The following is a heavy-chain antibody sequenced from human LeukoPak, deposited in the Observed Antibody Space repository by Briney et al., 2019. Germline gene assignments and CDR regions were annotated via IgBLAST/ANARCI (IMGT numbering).Heavy chain of an antibody. V-gene: IGHV4-34*01. CDR2: INHSGST. CDR1: GGSFSGYY. J-gene: IGHJ4*02. D-gene: IGHD6-13*01. CDR3: VSLAAAGTLGSDY. Sequence: SETLSLTCAVYGGSFSGYYWSWIRQPPGKGLEWIGEINHSGSTNYNPSLKSRVTISLDTSKNQFSLKLSSVTAADTAVYYCVSLAAAGTLGSDYWGQGTLVTVSS.